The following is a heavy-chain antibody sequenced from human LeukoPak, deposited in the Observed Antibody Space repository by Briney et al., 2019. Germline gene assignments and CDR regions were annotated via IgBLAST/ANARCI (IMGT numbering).Heavy chain of an antibody. V-gene: IGHV3-21*04. CDR2: ISSSSSYI. Sequence: PGGSLRLSCAASGFTFSSYSMNWVRQAPGKGLEWVSSISSSSSYIYYADSVKGRFTISRDNSKNTLYLQMNSLRAEDTAVYYCARGYCSGGSCYSDWGQGTLVTVSS. CDR3: ARGYCSGGSCYSD. J-gene: IGHJ4*02. CDR1: GFTFSSYS. D-gene: IGHD2-15*01.